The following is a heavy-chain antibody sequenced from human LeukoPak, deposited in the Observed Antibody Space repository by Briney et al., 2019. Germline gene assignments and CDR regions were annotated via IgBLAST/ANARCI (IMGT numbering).Heavy chain of an antibody. D-gene: IGHD3-10*01. CDR3: ARAPLITMDPSLARGYFDY. CDR1: GGSISSSSYY. CDR2: IYYNGGS. Sequence: SETLSLTCTVSGGSISSSSYYWGWIRQPPGKGLEWIGNIYYNGGSYYNSSLKSRVTISIDTSKNQFSLKLTSVTAADTAVYYCARAPLITMDPSLARGYFDYWGQGTLVTVSS. V-gene: IGHV4-39*07. J-gene: IGHJ4*02.